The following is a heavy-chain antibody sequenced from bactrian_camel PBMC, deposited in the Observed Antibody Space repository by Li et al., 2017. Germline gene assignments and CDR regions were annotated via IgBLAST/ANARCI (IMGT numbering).Heavy chain of an antibody. V-gene: IGHV3S53*01. CDR3: AADWSAFGLPSANITT. D-gene: IGHD5*01. CDR1: GFTVSNYY. Sequence: VQLVESGGDSVQAGGSLRLSCAASGFTVSNYYMGWFRQAPGKERERVATIDSAGSTTYTDSVKGRFTISKDKAKNTLYLQMDSLKPEDTAMYYCAADWSAFGLPSANITTGARGPRSPSP. J-gene: IGHJ4*01. CDR2: IDSAGST.